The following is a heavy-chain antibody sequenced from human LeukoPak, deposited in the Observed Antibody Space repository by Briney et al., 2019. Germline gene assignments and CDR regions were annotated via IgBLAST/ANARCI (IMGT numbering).Heavy chain of an antibody. Sequence: GASVKVSCKASGYTFTSYGISWVRQAPGQGLEWMGWISAYNGNTNYAQKLQGRVTMTTDTSTSTAYMELRSLRSDDTAVYYCASPFPPYYYGSGSYYNVWGQGTLVTVSS. CDR1: GYTFTSYG. V-gene: IGHV1-18*01. CDR3: ASPFPPYYYGSGSYYNV. CDR2: ISAYNGNT. D-gene: IGHD3-10*01. J-gene: IGHJ4*02.